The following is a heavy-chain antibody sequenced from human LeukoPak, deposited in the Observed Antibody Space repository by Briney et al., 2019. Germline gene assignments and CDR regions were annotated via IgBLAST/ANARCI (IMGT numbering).Heavy chain of an antibody. CDR2: IYHSGST. V-gene: IGHV4-30-2*01. CDR3: ARDSDYDEKYFDY. J-gene: IGHJ4*02. Sequence: PSETLSLTCAVSGVSISSGGYSWSWIRQPPGKGLEWIGYIYHSGSTYYNPSLKSRVTISVDRSKNQFSLKLSSVTAADTAVYYCARDSDYDEKYFDYWGQGTLVTVSS. CDR1: GVSISSGGYS. D-gene: IGHD3-16*01.